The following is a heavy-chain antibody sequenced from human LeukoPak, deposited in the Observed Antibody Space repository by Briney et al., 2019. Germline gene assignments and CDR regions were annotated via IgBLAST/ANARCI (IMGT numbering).Heavy chain of an antibody. CDR1: GFTFSSYS. Sequence: GGSLRLSCAASGFTFSSYSMNWVRQAPGKGLEWVSSISSSSSYIYYADSVKGRFTISRDNAKNSLYLQMSSLTVEDTAVYYCARDKPIDYWGQGTLVTVSS. V-gene: IGHV3-21*01. CDR2: ISSSSSYI. CDR3: ARDKPIDY. J-gene: IGHJ4*02.